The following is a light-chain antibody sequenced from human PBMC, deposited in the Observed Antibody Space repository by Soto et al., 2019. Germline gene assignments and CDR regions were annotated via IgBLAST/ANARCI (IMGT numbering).Light chain of an antibody. CDR1: SSDVGGYNY. CDR3: TSYTTSSTWV. CDR2: EVS. V-gene: IGLV2-14*01. Sequence: QSALTQPASVSGSPGQSITISCTGTSSDVGGYNYVSWYQHHPGKAPKVMIYEVSNRPSGVSNRFSGSKSGNTAPLTISGLQAEDEADYYCTSYTTSSTWVFGGGTKLTVL. J-gene: IGLJ3*02.